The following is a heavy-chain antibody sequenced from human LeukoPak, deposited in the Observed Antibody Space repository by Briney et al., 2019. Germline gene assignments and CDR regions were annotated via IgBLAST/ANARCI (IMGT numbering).Heavy chain of an antibody. J-gene: IGHJ4*02. CDR3: ARDGIAAAGTQGY. CDR1: GFTFSSYG. CDR2: ISYDGSNK. Sequence: PGRSLRLSCAASGFTFSSYGMHWVRQAPGKGLEWVAVISYDGSNKYYADSVKGRFTISRDNSKNSLYLQMNSLRAEDTAVYYCARDGIAAAGTQGYWGQGTLVTVSS. V-gene: IGHV3-30*03. D-gene: IGHD6-13*01.